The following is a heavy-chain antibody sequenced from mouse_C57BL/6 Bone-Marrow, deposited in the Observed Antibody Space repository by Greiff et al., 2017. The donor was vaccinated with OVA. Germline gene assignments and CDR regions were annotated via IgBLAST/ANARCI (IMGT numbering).Heavy chain of an antibody. CDR1: DYTFTSYW. CDR3: AIDSIYYDYAWFAY. Sequence: VQLQQPGAELVKPGASVKVSCKASDYTFTSYWMHWVKQRPGQGLEWIGRIHPSDSDTNYNQKFKGKATLTVDKSSSTAYMQLSSLTSEDSAVYYCAIDSIYYDYAWFAYWGQGTLVTVSA. V-gene: IGHV1-74*01. J-gene: IGHJ3*01. D-gene: IGHD2-4*01. CDR2: IHPSDSDT.